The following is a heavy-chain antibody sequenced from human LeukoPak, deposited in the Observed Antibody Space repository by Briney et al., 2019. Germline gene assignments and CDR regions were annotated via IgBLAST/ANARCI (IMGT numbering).Heavy chain of an antibody. CDR2: MNPNSGNT. D-gene: IGHD3-16*01. CDR3: ARLGGLFLAAGFDY. CDR1: GYTFTSYD. Sequence: ASVKVSCKASGYTFTSYDINWVRQATGQGLEWMGWMNPNSGNTGYAQKFQGRVTMTRNTSISTAYMELSSLRSEDTAVYYCARLGGLFLAAGFDYWGQGTLVTVSS. V-gene: IGHV1-8*01. J-gene: IGHJ4*02.